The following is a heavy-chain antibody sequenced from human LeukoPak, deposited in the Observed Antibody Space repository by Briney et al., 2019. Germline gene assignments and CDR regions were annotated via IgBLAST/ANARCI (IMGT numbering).Heavy chain of an antibody. CDR3: ARDRWSRGVPATSLDY. J-gene: IGHJ4*02. CDR2: ISYDGSNK. D-gene: IGHD2-2*01. Sequence: GGSLRLSCAASGFTFSSYAMHRVRQAPGKGLEWVAVISYDGSNKYYADSVKGRFTISRDNSKNTLYLQMNSLRAEDTAVYYCARDRWSRGVPATSLDYWGQGTLVTVSS. CDR1: GFTFSSYA. V-gene: IGHV3-30-3*01.